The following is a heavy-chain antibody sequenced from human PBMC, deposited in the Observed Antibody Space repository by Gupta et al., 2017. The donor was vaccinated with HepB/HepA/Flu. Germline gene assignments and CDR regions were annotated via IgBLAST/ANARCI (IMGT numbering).Heavy chain of an antibody. D-gene: IGHD3-10*01. CDR2: ISWNSGSI. J-gene: IGHJ6*02. CDR3: AKDLYGSGSYYYYYGMDV. V-gene: IGHV3-9*01. CDR1: GFTFDDYA. Sequence: EVQLVESGGGLVKPGRSLSLSCAASGFTFDDYAMHWVRQAPGKGLEWVSGISWNSGSIGYADSVKGRFTISRDNAKNSLYLQMNSLRAEDTALYYCAKDLYGSGSYYYYYGMDVWGQGTTVTVSS.